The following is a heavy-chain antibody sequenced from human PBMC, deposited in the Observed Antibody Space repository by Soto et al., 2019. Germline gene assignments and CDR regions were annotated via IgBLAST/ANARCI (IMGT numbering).Heavy chain of an antibody. J-gene: IGHJ4*02. CDR2: ISYDGSNK. D-gene: IGHD2-2*02. CDR3: ARDHIEELLYSLDY. CDR1: GFTFSSYA. Sequence: GGSLRLSCAASGFTFSSYAMHWVRQAPGKGLEWVAVISYDGSNKYYADSVKGRFTISRDNSKNTLYLQMNSLRAEDTAVYYCARDHIEELLYSLDYWGQGTLVTVSS. V-gene: IGHV3-30-3*01.